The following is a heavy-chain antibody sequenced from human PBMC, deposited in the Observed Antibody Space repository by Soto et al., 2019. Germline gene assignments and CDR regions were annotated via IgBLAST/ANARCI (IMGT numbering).Heavy chain of an antibody. Sequence: GGSRRLSCAASGSTLSSYEMNGVGQAPGKGLEWVEYISSSGNTIYYADSVKGRFTISRDNAKTSRYLQMNNMRAEDTAVYYCARDGTNGVNDDFDIWGQGTMVTVSS. D-gene: IGHD2-8*01. CDR2: ISSSGNTI. CDR3: ARDGTNGVNDDFDI. V-gene: IGHV3-48*03. CDR1: GSTLSSYE. J-gene: IGHJ3*02.